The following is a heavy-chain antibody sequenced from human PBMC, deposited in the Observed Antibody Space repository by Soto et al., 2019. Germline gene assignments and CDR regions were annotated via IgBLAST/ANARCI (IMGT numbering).Heavy chain of an antibody. CDR3: AKEGQAHCSGGSCFSGWFDS. CDR1: GFTFRNYG. Sequence: QVQLVESGGGVVQPGKSLRLSCEASGFTFRNYGMHWVRQAPGKGLEWEALISYDGSKTDYADSVKGRFTVSRDNFKNTVYLQMNSLRPEDTAVYFCAKEGQAHCSGGSCFSGWFDSWGQGTQVTVSS. J-gene: IGHJ5*01. D-gene: IGHD2-15*01. CDR2: ISYDGSKT. V-gene: IGHV3-30*18.